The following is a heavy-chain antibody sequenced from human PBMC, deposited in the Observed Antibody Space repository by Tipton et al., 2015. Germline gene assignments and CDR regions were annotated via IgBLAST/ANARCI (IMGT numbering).Heavy chain of an antibody. CDR1: GDTVSSNRAA. Sequence: GLVKPSQTLLLTCAIFGDTVSSNRAAWNWIRQSPSRGLEWLGRTYYRSQWYNDYAVSVQSRITINPDTSKNQFSLQLDSVTPDDTAVYYCTRDLATVTEVFSDYWGHATLVTVSS. D-gene: IGHD4-11*01. J-gene: IGHJ4*01. CDR3: TRDLATVTEVFSDY. CDR2: TYYRSQWYN. V-gene: IGHV6-1*01.